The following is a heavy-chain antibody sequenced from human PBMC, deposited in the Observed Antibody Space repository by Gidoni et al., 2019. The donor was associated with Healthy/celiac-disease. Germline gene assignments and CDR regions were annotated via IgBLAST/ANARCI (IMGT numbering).Heavy chain of an antibody. V-gene: IGHV5-10-1*03. CDR2: IEPSDSYT. CDR1: GYSFTSSW. D-gene: IGHD2-2*01. Sequence: EVQLVQSGAEVKKPGESLRISCKGSGYSFTSSWISWVRQMPGKGLEWMGRIEPSDSYTNDSPSFQGHVTISADKSISTAYLQWSSLKASDTAMYYCARLTWGGGYCSSTSCLIGYFDYWGQGTLVTVSS. J-gene: IGHJ4*02. CDR3: ARLTWGGGYCSSTSCLIGYFDY.